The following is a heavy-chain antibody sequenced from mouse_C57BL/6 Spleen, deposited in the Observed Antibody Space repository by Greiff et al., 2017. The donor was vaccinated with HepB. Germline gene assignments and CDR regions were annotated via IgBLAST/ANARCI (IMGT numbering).Heavy chain of an antibody. CDR1: GYSITSGYY. J-gene: IGHJ4*01. CDR2: ISYDGSN. CDR3: ARDYYSNWNAMDY. Sequence: EVKLQESGPGLVKPSQSLSLPCSVTGYSITSGYYWYWIRQFPGNQLEWMGYISYDGSNNYNPSLKNRISITRDTSTNQFFLKLNSVTTEDTATYYCARDYYSNWNAMDYWGQGTSVTVSS. D-gene: IGHD2-5*01. V-gene: IGHV3-6*01.